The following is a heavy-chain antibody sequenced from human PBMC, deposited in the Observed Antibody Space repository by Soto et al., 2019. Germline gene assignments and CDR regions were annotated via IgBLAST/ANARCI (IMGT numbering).Heavy chain of an antibody. Sequence: GGSLRLSCAASGFTFSSYSMNWVRQAPGKGLEWVSSISSSSSYIYYADSVKGRFTISRDNAKNSLYLQMNSLRAEDTAVYYCARAQTLRYFDWLHWGQGTLVTVSS. CDR2: ISSSSSYI. CDR1: GFTFSSYS. V-gene: IGHV3-21*01. J-gene: IGHJ4*02. D-gene: IGHD3-9*01. CDR3: ARAQTLRYFDWLH.